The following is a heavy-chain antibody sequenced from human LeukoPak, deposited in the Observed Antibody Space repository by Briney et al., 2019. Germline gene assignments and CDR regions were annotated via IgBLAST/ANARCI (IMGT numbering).Heavy chain of an antibody. V-gene: IGHV4-39*01. CDR2: AYYSGST. J-gene: IGHJ1*01. Sequence: PSETLSLTCTVSGDSISNSRYFWAWIRQPPGKGLEWIGSAYYSGSTYFNPSLNSRVTISVDTSQNHSSLKLNSVTAADTAVYYCGAGYYDRLLGDRGQGTLVTVSS. CDR1: GDSISNSRYF. CDR3: GAGYYDRLLGD. D-gene: IGHD3-22*01.